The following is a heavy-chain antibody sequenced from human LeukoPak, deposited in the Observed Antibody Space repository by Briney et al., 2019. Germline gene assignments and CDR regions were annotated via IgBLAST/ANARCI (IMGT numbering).Heavy chain of an antibody. CDR2: MNPNSGNT. D-gene: IGHD6-19*01. CDR1: GYTFTSYD. CDR3: ARDRLVRGRVAGTLQFDP. Sequence: ASVKVSCKASGYTFTSYDINWVRQATGQGLEWMGWMNPNSGNTGYAQKFQGRVTMTRNTSISTAYMELSSLRSEDTAVYYCARDRLVRGRVAGTLQFDPWGQGTLVTVSS. V-gene: IGHV1-8*01. J-gene: IGHJ5*02.